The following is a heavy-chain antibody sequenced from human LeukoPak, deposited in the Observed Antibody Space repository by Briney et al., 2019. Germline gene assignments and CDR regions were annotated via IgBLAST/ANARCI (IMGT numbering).Heavy chain of an antibody. CDR3: ARLNLEAAFDI. V-gene: IGHV4-39*01. CDR1: GGSISSSSYY. Sequence: SETLSLTCTVPGGSISSSSYYWGWIRPPPGKGLEWIGSIYYSGSTYYNPSLKSRVTISVDTSKNQFSLKLSSVTAADTAVYYCARLNLEAAFDIWGQGTMVTVSS. J-gene: IGHJ3*02. CDR2: IYYSGST.